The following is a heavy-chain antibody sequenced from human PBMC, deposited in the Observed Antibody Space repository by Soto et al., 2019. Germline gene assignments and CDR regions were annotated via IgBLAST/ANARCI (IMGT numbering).Heavy chain of an antibody. Sequence: EVQLVETGGGLIQPGGSLRLSCAASGFTVSSFCMSCVRQAPGKGLEWVSSIYTSGNTYYADFVQGRFTISRDNSKNTLNLQMNSLRAEDTAVYYCARADYGDYSPRYWGQGTLVTVSS. D-gene: IGHD4-17*01. CDR2: IYTSGNT. V-gene: IGHV3-53*02. CDR3: ARADYGDYSPRY. J-gene: IGHJ4*02. CDR1: GFTVSSFC.